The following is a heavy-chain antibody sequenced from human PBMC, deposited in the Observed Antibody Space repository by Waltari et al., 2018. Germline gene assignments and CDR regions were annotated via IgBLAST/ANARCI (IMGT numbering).Heavy chain of an antibody. Sequence: EVQLVESGGGLVHPGGSLRLSCEASGFTFSTFWVHWVRQVPGKGLVWVSRIKGDGRATSYAGSVKGRFTISRDNAKNTVYLQMNSLRVEDTAVYHCASDVHSGRYGWFDPWGQGTLVTVSS. CDR3: ASDVHSGRYGWFDP. CDR1: GFTFSTFW. D-gene: IGHD1-26*01. V-gene: IGHV3-74*01. J-gene: IGHJ5*02. CDR2: IKGDGRAT.